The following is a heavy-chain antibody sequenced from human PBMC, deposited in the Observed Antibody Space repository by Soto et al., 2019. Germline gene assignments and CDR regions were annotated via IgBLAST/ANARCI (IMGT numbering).Heavy chain of an antibody. CDR3: AGDRSSDYDIFRWGGPKKIYKYAMDV. CDR2: IIPVLGTA. V-gene: IGHV1-69*13. D-gene: IGHD3-9*01. Sequence: ASVKVSCKASGGSLSNYGISWVRQAPGQGLEWMGGIIPVLGTANYAQKFQGRVTITADESTNIVYMDVTSLRPEDTAVYYCAGDRSSDYDIFRWGGPKKIYKYAMDVWGQGTTVTVSS. J-gene: IGHJ6*02. CDR1: GGSLSNYG.